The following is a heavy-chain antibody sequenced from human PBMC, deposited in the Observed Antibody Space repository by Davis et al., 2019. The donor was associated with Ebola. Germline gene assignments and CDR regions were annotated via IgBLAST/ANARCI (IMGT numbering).Heavy chain of an antibody. V-gene: IGHV4-4*07. CDR3: ARDGADDFWSGYVSTKDAFDI. J-gene: IGHJ3*02. CDR2: IYSSGST. D-gene: IGHD3-3*01. CDR1: GDSISSYY. Sequence: PSETLSPTCTVSGDSISSYYWSWFRQPAGKGLEWIGRIYSSGSTNYNPSLKSRVAMSVDTSKNQFSLKVRSVTAADTAVYYCARDGADDFWSGYVSTKDAFDIWGQGTMVTVSS.